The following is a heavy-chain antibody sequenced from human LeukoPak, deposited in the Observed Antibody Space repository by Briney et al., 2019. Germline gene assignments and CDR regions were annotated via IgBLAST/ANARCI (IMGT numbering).Heavy chain of an antibody. J-gene: IGHJ4*02. CDR1: GGSISSYY. CDR3: ARDRGYSYGYDY. Sequence: PSETLSLTCTVSGGSISSYYWSWIRQPPGKGLEWIGHIYYSGSTNYNPSLKGRVTISVDTSKNQFSLKLSSVTAADTAVYYCARDRGYSYGYDYWGQGTLVTVSS. V-gene: IGHV4-59*01. CDR2: IYYSGST. D-gene: IGHD5-18*01.